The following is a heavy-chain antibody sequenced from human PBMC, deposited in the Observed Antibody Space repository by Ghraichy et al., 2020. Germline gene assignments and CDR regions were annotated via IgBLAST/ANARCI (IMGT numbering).Heavy chain of an antibody. CDR1: GFTFSSYA. J-gene: IGHJ6*02. D-gene: IGHD4-11*01. Sequence: GGSLRLSCAASGFTFSSYAMSWVRQAPGKGLEWVSAISGSGGSTYYADSVKGRFTISRDNSKNTLYLQMNSLRAEDTAVYYCAKVALPLGYSNYHYYYGMDVWGQGTTVTVSS. V-gene: IGHV3-23*01. CDR3: AKVALPLGYSNYHYYYGMDV. CDR2: ISGSGGST.